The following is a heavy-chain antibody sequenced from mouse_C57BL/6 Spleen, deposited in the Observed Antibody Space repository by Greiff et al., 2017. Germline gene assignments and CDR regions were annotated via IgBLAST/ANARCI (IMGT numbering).Heavy chain of an antibody. D-gene: IGHD1-1*01. CDR1: GYSITSGYY. CDR3: AREDYGSSYVGFDY. V-gene: IGHV3-6*01. J-gene: IGHJ2*01. CDR2: ISYDGSN. Sequence: DVHLVESGPGLVKPSQSLSLTCSVTGYSITSGYYWNWIRQFPGNKLEWMGYISYDGSNNYNPSLKNRISITRDTSKNQFFLKLNSVTTEDTATYYCAREDYGSSYVGFDYWGQGTTLTVSS.